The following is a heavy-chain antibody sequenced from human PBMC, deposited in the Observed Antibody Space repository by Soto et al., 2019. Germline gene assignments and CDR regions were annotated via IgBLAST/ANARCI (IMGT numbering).Heavy chain of an antibody. D-gene: IGHD1-26*01. V-gene: IGHV4-59*01. CDR2: IYYSGST. J-gene: IGHJ6*02. CDR1: GGSISSYY. Sequence: SETLSLTCTVSGGSISSYYWSWIRQPPGKGLEWIGYIYYSGSTNYNPSLKSRVTISVDTSKNQFSRKLSSVAAADTAVYYCARGTVGATGFFYYYGMDVWGQGTTVTVSS. CDR3: ARGTVGATGFFYYYGMDV.